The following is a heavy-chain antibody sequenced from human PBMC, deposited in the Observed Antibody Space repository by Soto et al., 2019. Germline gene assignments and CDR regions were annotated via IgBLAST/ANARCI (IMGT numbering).Heavy chain of an antibody. V-gene: IGHV4-31*03. Sequence: QVQLQESGPGLVKPSQTLSLTCTVSGGSISSGGYYWSWIRQHPGKGLEWIGYIYYGGSTYYTPSLKSRVTISVDTSKSQFSLKLSSVTAADTAVYYCARGGRRSPGMDVWGQGTTVTVSS. CDR2: IYYGGST. CDR1: GGSISSGGYY. CDR3: ARGGRRSPGMDV. J-gene: IGHJ6*02.